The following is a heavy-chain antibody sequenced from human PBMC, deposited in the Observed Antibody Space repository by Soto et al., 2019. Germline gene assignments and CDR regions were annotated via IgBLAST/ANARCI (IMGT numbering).Heavy chain of an antibody. CDR2: ISPYDDNT. Sequence: QVQVVQSGGEVKKPGASVRVSCKTSGYIFTSYGISWVRQAPGQGLEWLGWISPYDDNTNYAQNLQGRVRMTTDTSKRTAYMELRSLRSDDTAVYYCARGGYYDRSGSRNYHYYGMDVWGQGTTITVS. D-gene: IGHD3-22*01. CDR1: GYIFTSYG. J-gene: IGHJ6*02. CDR3: ARGGYYDRSGSRNYHYYGMDV. V-gene: IGHV1-18*01.